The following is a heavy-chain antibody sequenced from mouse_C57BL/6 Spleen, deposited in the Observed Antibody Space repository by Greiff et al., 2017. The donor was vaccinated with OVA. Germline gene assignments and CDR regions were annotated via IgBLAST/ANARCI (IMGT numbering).Heavy chain of an antibody. D-gene: IGHD2-4*01. CDR3: ARNYDYPFDY. CDR2: INPNNGGT. V-gene: IGHV1-26*01. Sequence: EVQLQQSGPELVKPGASVKISCKASGYTFTDYYMNWVKQSHGKSLEWIGDINPNNGGTSYNQKFTGKATLTVDKSSSTAYMELRSLTSEDSAVDYCARNYDYPFDYWGQGTTLTVSS. CDR1: GYTFTDYY. J-gene: IGHJ2*01.